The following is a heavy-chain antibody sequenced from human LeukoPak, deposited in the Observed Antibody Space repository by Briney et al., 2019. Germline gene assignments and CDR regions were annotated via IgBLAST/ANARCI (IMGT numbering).Heavy chain of an antibody. CDR1: GYTFTGYY. CDR2: INPNSGGT. D-gene: IGHD3/OR15-3a*01. Sequence: ASVKVSCKASGYTFTGYYMHWVRQAPGQGLEWMGWINPNSGGTNYAQKFQGRVTMTRDTSISTAYMELSRLRSDDTAVYYCARTLGEGLVNAFDIWGQGTMVTVSS. CDR3: ARTLGEGLVNAFDI. J-gene: IGHJ3*02. V-gene: IGHV1-2*02.